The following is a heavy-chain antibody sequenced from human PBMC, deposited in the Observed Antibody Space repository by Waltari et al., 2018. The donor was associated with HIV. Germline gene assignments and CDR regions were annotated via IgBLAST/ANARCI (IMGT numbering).Heavy chain of an antibody. J-gene: IGHJ5*02. D-gene: IGHD2-2*01. CDR1: GYRFTSSW. Sequence: EVQLVQSGAEVKKPGESLKISCKGSGYRFTSSWLGWVRQSPGKGLEWMGIIYPGDSDTRYSPSFQGQVTISADKSISTAYLQWSSLKASDTAMYYCARRLGSSTSCPRFDPWGQGTLVTVSS. V-gene: IGHV5-51*03. CDR2: IYPGDSDT. CDR3: ARRLGSSTSCPRFDP.